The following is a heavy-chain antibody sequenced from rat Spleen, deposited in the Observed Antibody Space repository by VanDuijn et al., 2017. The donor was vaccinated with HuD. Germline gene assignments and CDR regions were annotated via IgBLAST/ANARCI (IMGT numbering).Heavy chain of an antibody. CDR2: ISSDGGRN. CDR1: GFTFSDYY. Sequence: EVQLVESGGGLVQPGRSLKLSCAASGFTFSDYYMAWVRQAPTKGLEWVATISSDGGRNFYRDSVKGRFTISSDNAKSSLYLQMDSLRSDDTATYHCVGAGFLRDWYFDFWGPGTMVTVSS. J-gene: IGHJ1*01. CDR3: VGAGFLRDWYFDF. D-gene: IGHD1-6*01. V-gene: IGHV5-29*01.